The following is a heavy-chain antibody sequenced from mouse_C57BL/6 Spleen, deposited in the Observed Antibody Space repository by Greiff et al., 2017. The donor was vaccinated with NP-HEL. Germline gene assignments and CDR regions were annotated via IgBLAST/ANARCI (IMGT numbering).Heavy chain of an antibody. D-gene: IGHD2-10*02. CDR3: ARYLVPFYAMDY. J-gene: IGHJ4*01. CDR1: GFTFTDYY. V-gene: IGHV7-3*01. Sequence: EVKLVESGGGLVQPGGSLSLSCAASGFTFTDYYMSWVRQPPGKALEWLGFIRNKANGYTTEYSASVKGRFTISRDNSQSILYLQMNALRAEDSATYYCARYLVPFYAMDYWGQGTSVTVAS. CDR2: IRNKANGYTT.